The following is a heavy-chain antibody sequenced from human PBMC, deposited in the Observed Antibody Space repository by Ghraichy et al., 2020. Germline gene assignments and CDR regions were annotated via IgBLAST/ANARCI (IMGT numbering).Heavy chain of an antibody. Sequence: SLNISSVASVFTFDDYAIHWACLRSGKGLEWVSSISWNGGNTDYADSVRGRFTISRDNAKNSLSLQMNGLRIEDTAFYYCVKDNDGTGYYYLFDWWAQGTLVTVSS. D-gene: IGHD3-22*01. V-gene: IGHV3-9*01. J-gene: IGHJ4*02. CDR1: VFTFDDYA. CDR2: ISWNGGNT. CDR3: VKDNDGTGYYYLFDW.